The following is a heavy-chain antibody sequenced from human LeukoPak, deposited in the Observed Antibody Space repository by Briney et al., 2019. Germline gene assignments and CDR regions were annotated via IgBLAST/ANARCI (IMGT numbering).Heavy chain of an antibody. CDR2: IEGDGSTT. CDR1: GFTFSGYW. J-gene: IGHJ5*02. CDR3: ARDPRNKGFDP. V-gene: IGHV3-74*01. D-gene: IGHD1/OR15-1a*01. Sequence: GGSLRLSCAASGFTFSGYWMQWVRQAPGKGLVWVSCIEGDGSTTRYADSVKGRFTISRDNAKNTLFLEMNSLRAEDTAVYYCARDPRNKGFDPWGQGTLVTVSS.